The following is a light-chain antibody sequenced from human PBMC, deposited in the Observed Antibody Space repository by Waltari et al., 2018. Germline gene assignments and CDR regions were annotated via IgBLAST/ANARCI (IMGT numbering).Light chain of an antibody. Sequence: DIQMTQSPHSLSASVGDRVTITCRASQSIRSSLNWYQQKPGKAPKLLIYAASSLQSGVPSRFSGSGSGTDFTLTISSLQPEDFATYYCQQSYSTPQTFGQGTKVEIK. CDR3: QQSYSTPQT. CDR1: QSIRSS. CDR2: AAS. J-gene: IGKJ1*01. V-gene: IGKV1-39*01.